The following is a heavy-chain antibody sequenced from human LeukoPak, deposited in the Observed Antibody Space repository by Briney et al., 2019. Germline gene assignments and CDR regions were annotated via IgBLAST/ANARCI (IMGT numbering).Heavy chain of an antibody. Sequence: GASVNVSCKASVYTLTGYYMHWVRQAPGQGLEWMGWMNPNSGGTKYAQKFQGRVTMTRDTSISTAYMELSRLRSDDTAMYYCARDKLGLGELSLYDQWGQGTLVTVFS. CDR1: VYTLTGYY. V-gene: IGHV1-2*02. D-gene: IGHD3-16*02. CDR2: MNPNSGGT. J-gene: IGHJ5*02. CDR3: ARDKLGLGELSLYDQ.